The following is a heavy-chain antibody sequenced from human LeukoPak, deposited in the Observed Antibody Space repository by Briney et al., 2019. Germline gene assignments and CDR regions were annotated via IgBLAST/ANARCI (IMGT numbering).Heavy chain of an antibody. CDR2: IYNTWST. J-gene: IGHJ4*02. V-gene: IGHV4-4*07. D-gene: IGHD1-26*01. Sequence: SETLSLTCTVSGGSISIYDWNWIRQPAGKGLEWIWRIYNTWSTNYNPSLKSRVTISVDTSNNRLSLNLRPVPAGDTAVYYCARDGGGTGRPFDFWGQGTLVTVSS. CDR3: ARDGGGTGRPFDF. CDR1: GGSISIYD.